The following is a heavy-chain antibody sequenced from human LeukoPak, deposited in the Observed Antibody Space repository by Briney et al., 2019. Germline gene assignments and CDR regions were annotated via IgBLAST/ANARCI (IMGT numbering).Heavy chain of an antibody. V-gene: IGHV1-46*01. CDR3: ARGARYSSGWYRERYFQH. CDR1: GYTFTRYY. J-gene: IGHJ1*01. Sequence: ASVKVSCTASGYTFTRYYMHWVRQAPGQGLEWMGIINPSGCSTRYAHKFQGRVTMTRDTSTSTVYMELSSLRSEDTAVYCCARGARYSSGWYRERYFQHWGQGTLVTVSS. CDR2: INPSGCST. D-gene: IGHD6-19*01.